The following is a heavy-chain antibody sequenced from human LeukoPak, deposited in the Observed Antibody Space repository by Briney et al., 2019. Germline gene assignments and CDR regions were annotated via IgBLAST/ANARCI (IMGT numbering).Heavy chain of an antibody. D-gene: IGHD5-12*01. CDR3: ARAISGYEWQFNDY. V-gene: IGHV3-23*01. J-gene: IGHJ4*02. Sequence: GGSLRLSCAASGFTFNNCAMSWGRQAPGKGLEWVSGLSSSGGSTYYADSVKGRFTISRDNSKNPLYLQMNSLRAENPALYYCARAISGYEWQFNDYWGQGTLVTVSS. CDR1: GFTFNNCA. CDR2: LSSSGGST.